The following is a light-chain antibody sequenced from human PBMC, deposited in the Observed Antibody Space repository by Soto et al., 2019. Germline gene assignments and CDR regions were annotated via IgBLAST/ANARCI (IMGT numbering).Light chain of an antibody. Sequence: DIQLTQSPSFLSPSIGESVTITCRASQDISTWLAWYQQKPGKAPKVLIYAASSLQTGVPSRFSGSGSGTEFTLTISSLQLDDFATYFCQQAHSFPITFGQGTRLEIK. J-gene: IGKJ5*01. CDR2: AAS. CDR1: QDISTW. V-gene: IGKV1-12*01. CDR3: QQAHSFPIT.